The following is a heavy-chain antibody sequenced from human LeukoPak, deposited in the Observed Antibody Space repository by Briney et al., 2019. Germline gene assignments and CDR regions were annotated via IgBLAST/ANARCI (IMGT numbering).Heavy chain of an antibody. CDR3: ARGIIAVANDYYYYYGMDV. D-gene: IGHD6-19*01. J-gene: IGHJ6*02. V-gene: IGHV1-8*01. Sequence: ASVKVSCKASGYTFTSYDINWVRQATGQGLEWMGWMNPNSGNTGYAQKFQGRVTMTRNTSISTAYMELSSLRSEDTAVYYCARGIIAVANDYYYYYGMDVWGQGTTVTAS. CDR2: MNPNSGNT. CDR1: GYTFTSYD.